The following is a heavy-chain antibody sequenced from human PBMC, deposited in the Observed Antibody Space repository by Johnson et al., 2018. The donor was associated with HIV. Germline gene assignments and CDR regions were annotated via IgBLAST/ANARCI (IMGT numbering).Heavy chain of an antibody. Sequence: VQLVESRGGVVRPGGSLRLSCAASGFTFDDYGMSWVRQAPGKGLEWVSVIYTDGSTYYADSVKGRFTISRDNSKKTLYLQMNNLRVEDTAMFFCARGRLLDAFDIWGQGTMVTVSS. J-gene: IGHJ3*02. CDR2: IYTDGST. D-gene: IGHD2-15*01. CDR1: GFTFDDYG. CDR3: ARGRLLDAFDI. V-gene: IGHV3-20*04.